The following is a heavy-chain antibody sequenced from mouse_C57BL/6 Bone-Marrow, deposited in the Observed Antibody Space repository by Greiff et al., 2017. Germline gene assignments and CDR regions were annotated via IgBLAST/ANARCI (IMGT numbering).Heavy chain of an antibody. J-gene: IGHJ4*01. CDR2: SRNKANDYTT. V-gene: IGHV7-1*01. Sequence: EVMLVESGGGLVQSGRSLRLSCATSGFTFSDFYMEWVRQAPGKGLEWIAASRNKANDYTTEYSASVKGRFIVSRDTSQSILYLQMNALRAEDTAIYYCARSEYYGSSYYAMDYWGQGTSVTVSS. CDR1: GFTFSDFY. CDR3: ARSEYYGSSYYAMDY. D-gene: IGHD1-1*01.